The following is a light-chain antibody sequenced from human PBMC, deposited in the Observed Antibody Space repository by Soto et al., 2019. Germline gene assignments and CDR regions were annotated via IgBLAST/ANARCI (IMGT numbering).Light chain of an antibody. J-gene: IGLJ2*01. CDR3: SSYAGTSVPVA. CDR1: SSDVGGYNF. V-gene: IGLV2-8*01. CDR2: DVT. Sequence: QSALTQPPSASGSPGQSVTISCTGASSDVGGYNFVSWYQQHPGKAPKLMIYDVTKRPSGVPDRFSGSKSANTASLTVSGLQDADDAAYYCSSYAGTSVPVAFGGGTKLTVL.